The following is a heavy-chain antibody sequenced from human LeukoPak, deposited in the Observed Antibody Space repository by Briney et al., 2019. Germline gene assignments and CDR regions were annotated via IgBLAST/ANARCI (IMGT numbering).Heavy chain of an antibody. V-gene: IGHV4-39*07. J-gene: IGHJ4*02. D-gene: IGHD1-7*01. Sequence: SETLSLTCTVSGGSLSSISYYWGWIRQPPGKGLEWIGHIYYSGSTFYNPSLKSRVTISVDTSKNQFSLKLRSVTAADTAMFYCARLYGNFQNYYDYWGQGTLVAVSS. CDR2: IYYSGST. CDR3: ARLYGNFQNYYDY. CDR1: GGSLSSISYY.